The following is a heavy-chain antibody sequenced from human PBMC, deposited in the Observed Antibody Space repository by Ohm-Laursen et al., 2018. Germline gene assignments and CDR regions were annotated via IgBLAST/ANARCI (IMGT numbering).Heavy chain of an antibody. D-gene: IGHD5-12*01. Sequence: GSLRLSCAASGFTFSIYCMSWVRQTPGKGLEWVANIKQDGGEKNFADSVKGRITISRDNAKNSLYLQMNSLRAEDTAVYYCARDVAHGGYGFGMDVWGQGTTVTVSS. CDR2: IKQDGGEK. J-gene: IGHJ6*02. V-gene: IGHV3-7*01. CDR1: GFTFSIYC. CDR3: ARDVAHGGYGFGMDV.